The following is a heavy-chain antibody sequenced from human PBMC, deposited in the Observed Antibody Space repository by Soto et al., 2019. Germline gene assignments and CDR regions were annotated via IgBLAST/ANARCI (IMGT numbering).Heavy chain of an antibody. Sequence: ASVKVSCQTSGYTFTKYGISWVRQAPGQGLEWIGWVSPFNANTNHAQRFQGRVTMTRDTSTSTVYMELSSLRSEDTAVYYCARAIPYYDSSGYSSHGMDVWGQGTTVTVSS. CDR3: ARAIPYYDSSGYSSHGMDV. J-gene: IGHJ6*02. V-gene: IGHV1-18*04. D-gene: IGHD3-22*01. CDR2: VSPFNANT. CDR1: GYTFTKYG.